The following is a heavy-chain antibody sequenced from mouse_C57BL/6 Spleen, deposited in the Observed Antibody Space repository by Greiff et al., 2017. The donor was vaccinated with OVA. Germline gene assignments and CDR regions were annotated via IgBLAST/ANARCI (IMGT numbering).Heavy chain of an antibody. CDR2: ISGGGGNT. Sequence: EVMLVESGGGLVKPGGSLKLSCAASGFTFSSYTMSWVRQTPEKRLEWVATISGGGGNTYYPDSVKGRFTIYRDNAKNTLYLQMSSLRSDDTALYYCARRGGPYDDYDVGYFDVWGTGTTVTVSS. D-gene: IGHD2-4*01. CDR3: ARRGGPYDDYDVGYFDV. CDR1: GFTFSSYT. J-gene: IGHJ1*03. V-gene: IGHV5-9*01.